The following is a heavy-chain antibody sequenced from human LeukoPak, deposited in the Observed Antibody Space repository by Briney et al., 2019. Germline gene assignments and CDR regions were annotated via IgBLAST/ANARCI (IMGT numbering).Heavy chain of an antibody. CDR3: VRVKGSYFDY. J-gene: IGHJ4*02. CDR2: ISASGSAI. CDR1: GFPLSSYS. Sequence: GGSLRLSCTASGFPLSSYSMNWIRQAPGKGREWISYISASGSAIYYVDSVNGRVTVSRDNARNSLFLQMDSPRAEDTAVYYCVRVKGSYFDYWGPGTLVTVSS. D-gene: IGHD2-15*01. V-gene: IGHV3-48*01.